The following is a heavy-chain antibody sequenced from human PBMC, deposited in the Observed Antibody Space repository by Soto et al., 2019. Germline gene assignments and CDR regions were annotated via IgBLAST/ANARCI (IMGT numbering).Heavy chain of an antibody. CDR3: AKEGGTGESTLGYRYAS. J-gene: IGHJ4*02. CDR2: ISYDGSVE. D-gene: IGHD5-18*01. CDR1: GVTFRSYG. Sequence: QVQLVESGGGVGQPGRSLRLSCAVSGVTFRSYGMHWVRQAPGKGLEWVAVISYDGSVEYYADSVKGRFTISRDNPKNMLYLQMNSLRVATTAVYYCAKEGGTGESTLGYRYASGGQGTLVTVSS. V-gene: IGHV3-30*18.